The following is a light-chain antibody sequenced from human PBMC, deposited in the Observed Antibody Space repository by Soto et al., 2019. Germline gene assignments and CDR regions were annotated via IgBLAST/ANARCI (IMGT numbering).Light chain of an antibody. CDR1: SSNIGACYD. J-gene: IGLJ2*01. CDR2: GNS. CDR3: QSCDSGMSVV. V-gene: IGLV1-40*01. Sequence: QSVLTQPPSVSGAPGQRVTISCTGSSSNIGACYDVHWYQQLPGTAPKLLIYGNSNRPSGVPDRFSGSKSATSASLAITGLQAEDEADYYCQSCDSGMSVVFGEGTQLTVL.